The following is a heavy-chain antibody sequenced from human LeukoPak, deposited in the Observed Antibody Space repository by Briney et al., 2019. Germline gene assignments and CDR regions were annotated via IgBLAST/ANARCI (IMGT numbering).Heavy chain of an antibody. V-gene: IGHV1-18*04. D-gene: IGHD2-15*01. CDR1: GTTYG. CDR3: ARDEVVVVVAATGSWFDP. Sequence: ASVKVSCKASGTTYGISWVRQAPGQGLEWMGWISPYNGNKKYVQKFQGRVTMTTDTSTSTAYMELRSLRSDDTAVYYCARDEVVVVVAATGSWFDPWGQGTLVTVSS. CDR2: ISPYNGNK. J-gene: IGHJ5*02.